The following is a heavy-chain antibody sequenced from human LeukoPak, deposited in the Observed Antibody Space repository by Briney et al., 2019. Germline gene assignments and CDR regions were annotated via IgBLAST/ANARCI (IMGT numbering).Heavy chain of an antibody. CDR3: ARVRVPTEYYYYTMDV. D-gene: IGHD4-17*01. CDR1: GFTFSSYA. V-gene: IGHV3-23*01. J-gene: IGHJ6*02. Sequence: GGSLRLSCAASGFTFSSYAMSWVRQAPGKGLEWVSAISGSGGSTYYADSVKGRFTISKDISKNTLYLQMNSLRAEDTAVYYCARVRVPTEYYYYTMDVWGQGTTVTVSS. CDR2: ISGSGGST.